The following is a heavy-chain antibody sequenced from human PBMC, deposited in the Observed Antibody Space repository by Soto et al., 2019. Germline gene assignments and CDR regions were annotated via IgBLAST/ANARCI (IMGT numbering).Heavy chain of an antibody. CDR2: ISGSGGTT. V-gene: IGHV3-23*01. Sequence: EVQLLESGGGLVQPGRSLRLSCAASGFTFSNYAMSWVRQASGQGLDWVSAISGSGGTTYYADSVKGRFTISRDNSKNTLFLQINSLRAEDAAVYYCAKFFVETGSNSGWPWSFHYWGQGTLVSVSS. J-gene: IGHJ4*02. CDR1: GFTFSNYA. CDR3: AKFFVETGSNSGWPWSFHY. D-gene: IGHD6-25*01.